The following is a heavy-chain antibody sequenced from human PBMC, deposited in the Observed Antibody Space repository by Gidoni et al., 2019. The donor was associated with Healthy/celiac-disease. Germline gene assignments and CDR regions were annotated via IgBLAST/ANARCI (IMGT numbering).Heavy chain of an antibody. V-gene: IGHV1-69*01. J-gene: IGHJ4*02. CDR1: GGTFSSYA. CDR3: ARESGGGSSLHLHY. D-gene: IGHD6-6*01. Sequence: QAQLVQSGAEVQQPGSSVKVSCKASGGTFSSYAISWVRQDRGQGLEWMGGNICIFGTANYAQRFQGRVTITADESTSTAYMELSSLRSEDTAVYYCARESGGGSSLHLHYWGQGTLVTVSS. CDR2: NICIFGTA.